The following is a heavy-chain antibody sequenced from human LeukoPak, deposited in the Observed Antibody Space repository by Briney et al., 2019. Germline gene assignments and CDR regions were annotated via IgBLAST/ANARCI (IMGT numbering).Heavy chain of an antibody. J-gene: IGHJ4*02. CDR2: FSRSGPDT. CDR1: GFTFGSSA. D-gene: IGHD6-13*01. Sequence: GGSLRLSCAASGFTFGSSAMSRVRQAPGKGPEWVSTFSRSGPDTYYADSVKGRFTIFRDNSKNTLYLQMNGLRAEDTAVYYCAKGSLGSWYYFDYWGQGTLVTVSS. V-gene: IGHV3-23*01. CDR3: AKGSLGSWYYFDY.